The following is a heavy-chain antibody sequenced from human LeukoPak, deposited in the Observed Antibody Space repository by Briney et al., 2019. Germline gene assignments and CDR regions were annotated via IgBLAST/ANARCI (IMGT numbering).Heavy chain of an antibody. Sequence: SETLSLTCTVSGGSISSSSYYRGWIRQPPGKGLEWIGSIYYSGSTYYNPSLKSRVTISVDTSKNQFSLKLSSVTAADTAVYYCARHAIHNWFDPWGQGTLVTVSS. CDR3: ARHAIHNWFDP. CDR1: GGSISSSSYY. V-gene: IGHV4-39*01. J-gene: IGHJ5*02. CDR2: IYYSGST.